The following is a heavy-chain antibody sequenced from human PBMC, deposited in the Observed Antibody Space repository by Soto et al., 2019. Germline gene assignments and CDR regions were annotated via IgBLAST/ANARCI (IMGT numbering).Heavy chain of an antibody. V-gene: IGHV3-21*01. D-gene: IGHD3-22*01. Sequence: ESGGGLVKPGGSLRLSCAASGISFSDYHMNWVRQAPGKGLEWVASITPSGRFINYADSVEGRFFISRDNTKNSLLLQMNSLRGEDTAVYYCAGTYDPADYWGQGTLVVVSS. CDR3: AGTYDPADY. CDR1: GISFSDYH. CDR2: ITPSGRFI. J-gene: IGHJ4*02.